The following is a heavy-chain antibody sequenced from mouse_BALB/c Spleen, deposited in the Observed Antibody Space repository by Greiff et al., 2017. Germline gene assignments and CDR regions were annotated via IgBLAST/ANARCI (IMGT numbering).Heavy chain of an antibody. CDR2: ISYSGST. V-gene: IGHV3-2*02. J-gene: IGHJ4*01. CDR1: GYSITSDYA. Sequence: EVMLVESGPGLVKPSQSLSLTCTVTGYSITSDYAWNWIRQFPGNKLEWMGYISYSGSTSYNPSLKSRISITRDTSKNQFFLQLNSVTTEDTATYYCARYDYDPAMDYWGQGTSVTVSS. D-gene: IGHD2-4*01. CDR3: ARYDYDPAMDY.